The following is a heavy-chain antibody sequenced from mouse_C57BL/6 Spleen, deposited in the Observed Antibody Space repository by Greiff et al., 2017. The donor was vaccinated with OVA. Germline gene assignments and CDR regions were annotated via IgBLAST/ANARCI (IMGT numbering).Heavy chain of an antibody. Sequence: DVQLVESGGGLVKPGGSLKLSCAASGFTFSDYGMHWVRQAPEKGLEWVAYISSGSSTIYYADTVKGRFTISRDNAKNTLFLQMTSLRSEDTAMYYCARANPPFGYWGQGTTLTVSS. J-gene: IGHJ2*01. CDR3: ARANPPFGY. V-gene: IGHV5-17*01. CDR2: ISSGSSTI. CDR1: GFTFSDYG.